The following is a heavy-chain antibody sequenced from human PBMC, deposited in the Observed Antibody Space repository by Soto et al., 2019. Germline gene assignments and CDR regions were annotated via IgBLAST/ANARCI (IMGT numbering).Heavy chain of an antibody. CDR2: FDPEDGET. Sequence: ASVKVSCKVSGYTLTELSMHWVRQAPGKGLEWMGGFDPEDGETIYAQKFQGRVTMTEDTSTDTAYMELSSLRSEDTAVYYCATEHRGKNWFDPWGQGTLVTVSS. V-gene: IGHV1-24*01. J-gene: IGHJ5*02. CDR3: ATEHRGKNWFDP. CDR1: GYTLTELS.